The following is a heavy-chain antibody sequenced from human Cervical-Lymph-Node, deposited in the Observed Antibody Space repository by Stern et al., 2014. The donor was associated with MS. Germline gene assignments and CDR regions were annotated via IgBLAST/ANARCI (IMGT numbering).Heavy chain of an antibody. Sequence: QITLKESGPTLVKPTQTLTLTCTFSGFSLSTSGVGVGWIRQPPGKALEWLALLYLGDDKHYSPFLKSRLPITKDTSKNQVVLTMTNMDPVDTATYYCAHGLEIRLWAAYWGQGTLVTVSS. J-gene: IGHJ4*02. CDR1: GFSLSTSGVG. CDR3: AHGLEIRLWAAY. D-gene: IGHD5-18*01. CDR2: LYLGDDK. V-gene: IGHV2-5*02.